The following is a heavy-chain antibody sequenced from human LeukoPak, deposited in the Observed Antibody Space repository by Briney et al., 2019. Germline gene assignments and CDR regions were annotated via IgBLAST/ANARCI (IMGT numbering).Heavy chain of an antibody. D-gene: IGHD1-14*01. V-gene: IGHV4-59*08. Sequence: SETLSLTCTVSGGSISSYYWSWIRQPPGKGLEWIGYIYYSGSTNYNPSLKSRVTISVDMSKNQFSLKLSSVTAADTAVYYCARHPRKSGGAFDIWGQGTMVTVSS. CDR1: GGSISSYY. J-gene: IGHJ3*02. CDR2: IYYSGST. CDR3: ARHPRKSGGAFDI.